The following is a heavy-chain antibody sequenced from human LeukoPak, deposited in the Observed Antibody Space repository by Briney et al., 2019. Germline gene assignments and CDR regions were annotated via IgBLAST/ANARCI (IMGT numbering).Heavy chain of an antibody. CDR2: ISGSGGST. Sequence: PGGSLSLTCTAFGFTFSGYDMNWVRQAPGKGLEWVSAISGSGGSTYYAGSVKGRFTISRDNSKNTLYLQMSSLRAEDTYVYYCLKSRGRTYYDDYWGQGTLVTVSS. J-gene: IGHJ4*02. CDR3: LKSRGRTYYDDY. V-gene: IGHV3-23*01. D-gene: IGHD3-22*01. CDR1: GFTFSGYD.